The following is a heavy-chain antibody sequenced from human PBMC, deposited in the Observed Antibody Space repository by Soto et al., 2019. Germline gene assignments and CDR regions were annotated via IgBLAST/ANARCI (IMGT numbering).Heavy chain of an antibody. CDR3: ARPDDYGDYVLWDY. CDR1: GFTFSSYS. CDR2: ISSSSSYI. D-gene: IGHD4-17*01. Sequence: EVQLVESGGGLVKPGGSLRLSCAASGFTFSSYSMNWVRQAPGKGLEWVSSISSSSSYIYYADSVKGRFTISSDNAKNSLYMQMTSLRAEDTAVYYWARPDDYGDYVLWDYWGQGTLVTVSS. J-gene: IGHJ4*02. V-gene: IGHV3-21*01.